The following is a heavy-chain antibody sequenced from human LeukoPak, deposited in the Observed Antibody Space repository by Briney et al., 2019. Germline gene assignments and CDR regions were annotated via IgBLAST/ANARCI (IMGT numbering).Heavy chain of an antibody. CDR1: GGTFSSYT. CDR2: IIPILGIA. CDR3: ARDAPNWNDIVY. D-gene: IGHD1-20*01. J-gene: IGHJ4*02. V-gene: IGHV1-69*02. Sequence: ASVKVSCKASGGTFSSYTISWVRQAPGQGLEWMGRIIPILGIANYAQKFQGRVTITADKSTSTAYMELSSLRSEDTAVYYCARDAPNWNDIVYWGQGTLVTVSS.